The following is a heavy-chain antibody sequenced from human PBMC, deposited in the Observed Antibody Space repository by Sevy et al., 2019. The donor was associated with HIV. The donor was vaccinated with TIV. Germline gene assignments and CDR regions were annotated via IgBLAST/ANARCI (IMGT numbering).Heavy chain of an antibody. Sequence: GGSLRLSCAASGFTFDDYTMHWVRQAPGKGLEWVSLISWDGGSTYYADSVKGRFTISRDNSKNSLYLQMNSLRTEDTALYYCAKDGRGCSWFFDYWGQGTLVTVSS. CDR2: ISWDGGST. CDR1: GFTFDDYT. CDR3: AKDGRGCSWFFDY. D-gene: IGHD6-13*01. V-gene: IGHV3-43*01. J-gene: IGHJ4*02.